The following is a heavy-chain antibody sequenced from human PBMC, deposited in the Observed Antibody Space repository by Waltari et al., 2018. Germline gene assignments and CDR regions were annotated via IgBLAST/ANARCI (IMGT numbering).Heavy chain of an antibody. J-gene: IGHJ4*02. V-gene: IGHV1-69-2*01. Sequence: EVQLVQSGAAVKKPGATVKISCKASGYTFTDYYMHWVQQAPGKGLEWMGRVDHEDGETIDAEKFKGRVTITADTSTDTAYMELSSLRAEETAVYYGATSGIGVLDYWGQGTLVTVSS. CDR3: ATSGIGVLDY. CDR1: GYTFTDYY. CDR2: VDHEDGET. D-gene: IGHD1-26*01.